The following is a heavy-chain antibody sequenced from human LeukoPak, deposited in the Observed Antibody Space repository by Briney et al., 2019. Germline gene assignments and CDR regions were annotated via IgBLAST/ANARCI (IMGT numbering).Heavy chain of an antibody. CDR1: GFAVSTTH. V-gene: IGHV3-53*01. Sequence: PGGSLRLSCAASGFAVSTTHMSWVRQTPGKGLEWVSTIYSGGSIYYADSVKGRFTISRDNSKNTLYLQMNSLRTEDTAVYYCARDPPTSTVTTHYFHYWGQGTLVTVSS. CDR2: IYSGGSI. J-gene: IGHJ4*02. D-gene: IGHD4-17*01. CDR3: ARDPPTSTVTTHYFHY.